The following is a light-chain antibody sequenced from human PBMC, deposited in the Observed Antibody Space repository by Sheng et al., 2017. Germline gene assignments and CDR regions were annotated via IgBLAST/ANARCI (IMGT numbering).Light chain of an antibody. J-gene: IGLJ3*02. Sequence: SYELTQPPSVSVSPGQTASITCSGDKLGDKYVCWYQQKSGQSPVLVVYQDNKQPSGVPERFSGSNSGNTATLTISGTKAMDEADYYCQAWDSNIAVFGGGTKLTVL. V-gene: IGLV3-1*01. CDR3: QAWDSNIAV. CDR1: KLGDKY. CDR2: QDN.